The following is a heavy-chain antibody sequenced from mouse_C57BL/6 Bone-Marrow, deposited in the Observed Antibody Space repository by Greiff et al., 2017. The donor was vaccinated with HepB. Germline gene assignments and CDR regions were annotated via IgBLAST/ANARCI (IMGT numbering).Heavy chain of an antibody. V-gene: IGHV1-64*01. Sequence: QVQLQQPGAELVKPGASVKLSCKASGYTFTSYWMHWVKQRPGQGLEWIGMIHPNSGSTNYNEKFKSKATLTVDKSSSTAYMQLSSLTSEDSAVYYCPYDYDGGNYFDYWGQGTTLTVSS. CDR2: IHPNSGST. J-gene: IGHJ2*01. CDR3: PYDYDGGNYFDY. D-gene: IGHD2-4*01. CDR1: GYTFTSYW.